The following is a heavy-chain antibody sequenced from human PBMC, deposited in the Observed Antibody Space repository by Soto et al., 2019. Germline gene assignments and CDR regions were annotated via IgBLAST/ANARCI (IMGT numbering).Heavy chain of an antibody. Sequence: SETLSLTCAVSGGSITSNWWSWVRQPPGKGLEWIGEIYHNGRFNYNPSLRSRLTISVDTSKNQFSLKLASVAAADTATYFCARLQAAVPHYWGQGTLVTVSS. V-gene: IGHV4-4*02. CDR1: GGSITSNW. CDR2: IYHNGRF. D-gene: IGHD6-13*01. J-gene: IGHJ4*02. CDR3: ARLQAAVPHY.